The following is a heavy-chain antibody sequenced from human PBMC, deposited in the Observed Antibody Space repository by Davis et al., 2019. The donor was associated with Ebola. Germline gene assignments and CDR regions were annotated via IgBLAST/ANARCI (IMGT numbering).Heavy chain of an antibody. CDR1: GGSINSYY. Sequence: SETLSLTCIVSGGSINSYYWSWIRQPAGGRLEWIGRVYFSGSTSYNPSLESRVTMSVDRSKNQFSLKMTSVTAADTAVYFCARGQESSYTVKWPRFDSWGQGTLVTVSS. D-gene: IGHD2-2*02. CDR3: ARGQESSYTVKWPRFDS. CDR2: VYFSGST. J-gene: IGHJ4*02. V-gene: IGHV4-4*07.